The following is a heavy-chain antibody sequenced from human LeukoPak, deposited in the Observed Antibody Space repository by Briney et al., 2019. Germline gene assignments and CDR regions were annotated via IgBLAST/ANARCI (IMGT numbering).Heavy chain of an antibody. CDR1: GYTFTSYG. V-gene: IGHV1-18*01. Sequence: ASVKVSCKASGYTFTSYGISWVRQAPGQGLEWMGWISAYNGNTNYAQKLQGRVTMTTDTSTSTAYMELRSLRSDDTAVYYCARRRLEEYNWNDEGAFDIWGQGTMVTVSS. CDR3: ARRRLEEYNWNDEGAFDI. D-gene: IGHD1-1*01. J-gene: IGHJ3*02. CDR2: ISAYNGNT.